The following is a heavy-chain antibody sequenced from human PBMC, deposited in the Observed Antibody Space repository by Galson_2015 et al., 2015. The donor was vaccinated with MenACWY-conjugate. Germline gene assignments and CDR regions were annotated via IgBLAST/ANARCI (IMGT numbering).Heavy chain of an antibody. CDR3: VKETWVSDVYTGPRAFDM. D-gene: IGHD5/OR15-5a*01. CDR1: STPPDNSG. V-gene: IGHV3-9*02. J-gene: IGHJ3*02. CDR2: LSWNNFTI. Sequence: SLRLSFPLPSTPPDNSGPHSVRQAPGKGLEWVSGLSWNNFTIAYADSVKGRFTVSRDNAKNSLSLQMNSLREEDTASYYCVKETWVSDVYTGPRAFDMWGRGTLVIVSS.